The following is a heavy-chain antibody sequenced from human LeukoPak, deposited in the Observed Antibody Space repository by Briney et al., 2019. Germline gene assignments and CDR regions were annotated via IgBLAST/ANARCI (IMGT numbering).Heavy chain of an antibody. J-gene: IGHJ6*02. CDR3: ARGIAVAGIVSDYYYYGMDV. CDR2: IYYSGSP. V-gene: IGHV4-59*08. D-gene: IGHD6-19*01. Sequence: KASETLSLTCTVSGGSISSYYWSWIRQPPGKGLEWIGYIYYSGSPNYNPSLKSRVTISIHTSKKQFSLKLSSVTAADTAVYYCARGIAVAGIVSDYYYYGMDVWGQGTTVTVSS. CDR1: GGSISSYY.